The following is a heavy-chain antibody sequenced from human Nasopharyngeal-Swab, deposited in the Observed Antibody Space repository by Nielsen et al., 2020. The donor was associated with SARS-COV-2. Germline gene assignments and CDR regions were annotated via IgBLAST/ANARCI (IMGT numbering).Heavy chain of an antibody. J-gene: IGHJ6*03. Sequence: GGSLRLSCAASGFTFSIHGMHWVRQAPGKGLEWVAVAPHHGSGIFYADSVKGRFTISRDNSKNTVYLQLNTLRPEDTAVYYCARGQEFGYYYYMDVWGKGTAVTVSS. CDR2: APHHGSGI. CDR1: GFTFSIHG. CDR3: ARGQEFGYYYYMDV. D-gene: IGHD3-3*01. V-gene: IGHV3-30*03.